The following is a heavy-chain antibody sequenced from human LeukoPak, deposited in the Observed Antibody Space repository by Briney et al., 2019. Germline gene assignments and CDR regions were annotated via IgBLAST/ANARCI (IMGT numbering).Heavy chain of an antibody. D-gene: IGHD1-26*01. CDR2: IYHSGST. V-gene: IGHV4-38-2*02. J-gene: IGHJ4*02. CDR1: GYSISSGYY. Sequence: SETLSLTCTVSGYSISSGYYWGWIRQPPGKGLEWIGSIYHSGSTYYNPSLKSRVTISVDTSKNQFSLKLSSVTAADTAVYYCASGSYYQLDYWGQGTLVTVSS. CDR3: ASGSYYQLDY.